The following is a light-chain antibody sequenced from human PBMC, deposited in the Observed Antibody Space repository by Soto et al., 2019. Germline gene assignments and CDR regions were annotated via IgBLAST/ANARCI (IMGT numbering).Light chain of an antibody. Sequence: NGLTQSPGTLSLTQGERATLSCRASQSVASNYLAWYQQKRGQAPRLLIYGASSRATGIPDRFSGSGSGTDFTLAISRLEPEDFAVYYCQQYGTSPIPFGQVTRLAIK. V-gene: IGKV3-20*01. CDR2: GAS. J-gene: IGKJ5*01. CDR3: QQYGTSPIP. CDR1: QSVASNY.